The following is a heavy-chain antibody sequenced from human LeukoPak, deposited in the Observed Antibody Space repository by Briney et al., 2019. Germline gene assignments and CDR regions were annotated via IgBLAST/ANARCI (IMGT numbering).Heavy chain of an antibody. CDR3: ARQHNYYDSSGYTNSWFDP. Sequence: SETLSLTCTVSGGSISSYYWSWIRQPPGKGLEWIGYIYYSGSTNYNPSLKSRVTISVDTSKNQFSLKLSSVTAADTAVYYCARQHNYYDSSGYTNSWFDPWGQGTLVTVSS. J-gene: IGHJ5*02. CDR2: IYYSGST. D-gene: IGHD3-22*01. V-gene: IGHV4-59*08. CDR1: GGSISSYY.